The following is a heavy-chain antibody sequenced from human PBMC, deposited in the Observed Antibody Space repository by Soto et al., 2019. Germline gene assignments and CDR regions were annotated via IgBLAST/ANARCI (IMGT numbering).Heavy chain of an antibody. Sequence: PGGSLRLSCAASGFTFSSYSMNWVRQAPGKGLEWVSYISSSSSTIYYADSVKGRFTISRDNAKNSLYLQMNSLRAEDTAVYYCARNLDGYCSSTSCYATPNFDYWGQGTLVTVSS. D-gene: IGHD2-2*03. CDR2: ISSSSSTI. J-gene: IGHJ4*02. V-gene: IGHV3-48*01. CDR1: GFTFSSYS. CDR3: ARNLDGYCSSTSCYATPNFDY.